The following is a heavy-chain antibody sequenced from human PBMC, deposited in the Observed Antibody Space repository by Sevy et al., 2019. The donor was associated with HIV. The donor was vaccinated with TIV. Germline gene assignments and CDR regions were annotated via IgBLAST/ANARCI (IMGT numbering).Heavy chain of an antibody. CDR1: GFTFSSYA. V-gene: IGHV3-23*01. CDR2: ISGSGGST. J-gene: IGHJ4*02. CDR3: AKAPGYSSGWDLYY. D-gene: IGHD6-19*01. Sequence: GGSLRLSCAASGFTFSSYAMSWVRQAPGKGLEWVSAISGSGGSTYYADSVKGRFTISRDNSKNTLYLQMNSLRAEDTAVYYCAKAPGYSSGWDLYYWGQGTLVTVSS.